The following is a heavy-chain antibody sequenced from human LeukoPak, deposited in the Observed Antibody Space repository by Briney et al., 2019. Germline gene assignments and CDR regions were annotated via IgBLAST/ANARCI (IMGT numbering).Heavy chain of an antibody. CDR1: GGSISSYY. Sequence: PSETLSLTCTVSGGSISSYYWSWTRQPPGKGLEWIGYIYYSGSTNYNPSLKSRVTISVDTSKNQFSLKLSSVTAADTAVYYCARTVTSFDYWGQGTLVTVSS. CDR3: ARTVTSFDY. J-gene: IGHJ4*02. V-gene: IGHV4-59*01. D-gene: IGHD4-17*01. CDR2: IYYSGST.